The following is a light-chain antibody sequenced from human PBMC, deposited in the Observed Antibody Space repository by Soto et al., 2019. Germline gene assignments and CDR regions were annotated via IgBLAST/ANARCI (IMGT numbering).Light chain of an antibody. CDR1: QSVSSN. Sequence: EIVMTQSPATLSVSPGERATLSCRASQSVSSNLAWYQQKPGQAPRLLMSAASTRASDVPARFSGSGSGTEFTLTISSLQSEDFAIYYCHYYGDSPTFGQGTKVDIK. CDR2: AAS. CDR3: HYYGDSPT. J-gene: IGKJ1*01. V-gene: IGKV3-15*01.